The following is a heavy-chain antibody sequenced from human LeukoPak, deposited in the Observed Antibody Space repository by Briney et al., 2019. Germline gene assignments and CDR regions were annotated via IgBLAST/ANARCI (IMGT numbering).Heavy chain of an antibody. CDR2: VYYSGST. Sequence: SETLSLTCAVYGGSFSGYYWSWIRQPPGRGLEWIGYVYYSGSTNYNPSLKSRVTISVDTSKNQFSLKLSSVTAADTAVYYCARSRGYSGYAYDAFDIWGQGTMVTVSS. CDR1: GGSFSGYY. CDR3: ARSRGYSGYAYDAFDI. D-gene: IGHD5-12*01. V-gene: IGHV4-59*01. J-gene: IGHJ3*02.